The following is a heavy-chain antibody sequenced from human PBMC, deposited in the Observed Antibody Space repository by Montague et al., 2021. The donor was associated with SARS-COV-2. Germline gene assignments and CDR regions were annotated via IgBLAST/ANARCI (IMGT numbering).Heavy chain of an antibody. J-gene: IGHJ4*02. CDR3: ARDKVAGSGYYLDY. V-gene: IGHV4-4*07. CDR2: RT. Sequence: RTHSNPSLKSRVSMSVDTSKNQFFLHLSSVNAADTAVYYCARDKVAGSGYYLDYWGQGTLVIVSS. D-gene: IGHD6-19*01.